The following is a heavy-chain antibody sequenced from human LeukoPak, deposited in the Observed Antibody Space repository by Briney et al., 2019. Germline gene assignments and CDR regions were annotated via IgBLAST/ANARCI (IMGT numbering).Heavy chain of an antibody. Sequence: GASVKVSCKASGYTFNSFGISWVRQAPGQGLEWMGWINAYNGDTNFAQKFQGRVTMTTDTTTSTAYMEVGSLRSDDTAVYYCARVDSWFGELLTPGGYYGMDVWGQGTTVTVSS. J-gene: IGHJ6*02. D-gene: IGHD3-10*01. CDR2: INAYNGDT. CDR3: ARVDSWFGELLTPGGYYGMDV. CDR1: GYTFNSFG. V-gene: IGHV1-18*01.